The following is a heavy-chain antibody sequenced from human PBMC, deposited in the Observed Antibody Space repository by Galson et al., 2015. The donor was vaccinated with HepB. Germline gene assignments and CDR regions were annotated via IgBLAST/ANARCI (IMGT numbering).Heavy chain of an antibody. V-gene: IGHV3-53*04. CDR1: GFTVSSNF. CDR2: TYSGGTT. Sequence: SLRLSCAASGFTVSSNFMSWVRQAPGKGLEWVAITYSGGTTHYADSVKGRFTISRHNSKNTLYLYMNSLRAEDTAVYYCARTPSSGWYGLYFDDWGQGTLVTASS. CDR3: ARTPSSGWYGLYFDD. J-gene: IGHJ4*02. D-gene: IGHD6-19*01.